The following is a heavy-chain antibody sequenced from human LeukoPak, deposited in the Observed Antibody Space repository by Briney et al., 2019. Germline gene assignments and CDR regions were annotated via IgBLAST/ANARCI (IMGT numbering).Heavy chain of an antibody. CDR1: GFSLSTSGVG. J-gene: IGHJ5*02. Sequence: SGPTLVKPTQTLTLTCTFSGFSLSTSGVGVGWIRQPPGKALECLALIYWDDDKRYSPSLKIRLTITKDTSKNQVVLTMTNMDPVDTATYYCAHSYCSGGSCYSAADNWFDTWGQGTLVIVSS. D-gene: IGHD2-15*01. CDR2: IYWDDDK. CDR3: AHSYCSGGSCYSAADNWFDT. V-gene: IGHV2-5*02.